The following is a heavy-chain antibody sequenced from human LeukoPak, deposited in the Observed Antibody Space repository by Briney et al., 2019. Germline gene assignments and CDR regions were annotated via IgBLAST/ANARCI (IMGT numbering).Heavy chain of an antibody. Sequence: GGSLRLSCAASGFTFDDYAMHWVRQAPGKGLEWVSGISWNSGSIGYADSVKGRFTVSRDDSKNTLYLQMNSLRAEDTAVYYCAREGFYFEHWGQGTLVTVSS. CDR1: GFTFDDYA. CDR3: AREGFYFEH. CDR2: ISWNSGSI. J-gene: IGHJ4*02. V-gene: IGHV3-9*01.